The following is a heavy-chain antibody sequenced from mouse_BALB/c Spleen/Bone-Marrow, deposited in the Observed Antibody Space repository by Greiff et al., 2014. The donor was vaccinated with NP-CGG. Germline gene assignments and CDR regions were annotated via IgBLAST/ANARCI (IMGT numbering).Heavy chain of an antibody. V-gene: IGHV1-4*01. Sequence: QVQLQQSGAELARPGASVKMSCKASGYTFTSYTMQWIRQGPGQGLEWIGYIVPSGDYTNYNQKFKDKATLTEDKSSNTAYMQLSSLTSEAFADYYCTREDRTGAWFAYWGQGTLVTASA. J-gene: IGHJ3*01. D-gene: IGHD4-1*01. CDR3: TREDRTGAWFAY. CDR2: IVPSGDYT. CDR1: GYTFTSYT.